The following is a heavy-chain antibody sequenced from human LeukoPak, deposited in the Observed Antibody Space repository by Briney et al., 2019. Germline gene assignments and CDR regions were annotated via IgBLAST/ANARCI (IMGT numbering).Heavy chain of an antibody. CDR1: GFTFSSYW. CDR2: IKQDESEK. CDR3: ARDKIVGPTNFDN. Sequence: GGSLRLSCAASGFTFSSYWMSWVRQAPGKGPEWVANIKQDESEKYYVDSVKGRFTISRDNAKNSLYLQMNSLRAEDTAVYYCARDKIVGPTNFDNWGQGTLVTVSS. D-gene: IGHD1-26*01. V-gene: IGHV3-7*03. J-gene: IGHJ4*02.